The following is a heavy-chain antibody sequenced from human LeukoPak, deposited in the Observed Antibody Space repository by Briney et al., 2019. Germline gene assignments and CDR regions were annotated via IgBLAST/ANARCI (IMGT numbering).Heavy chain of an antibody. CDR2: ISYDGNYK. Sequence: PGGSLRLSCAASGFTFNNYAMHWVRQTPGKGLEWVAIISYDGNYKYYADSVRGRFTISRDNTKNSLYLQMDSLTADDTAVYFCACLRGPSDYWGQGTLVTVSS. V-gene: IGHV3-30*04. J-gene: IGHJ4*02. CDR1: GFTFNNYA. D-gene: IGHD4-17*01. CDR3: ACLRGPSDY.